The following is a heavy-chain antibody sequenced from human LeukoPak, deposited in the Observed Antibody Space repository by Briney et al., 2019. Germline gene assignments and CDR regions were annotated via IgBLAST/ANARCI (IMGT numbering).Heavy chain of an antibody. CDR2: IYYSGST. CDR1: GGSISSSSYY. Sequence: SETLSLTCTVSGGSISSSSYYWGWIRQPPGKGLEWIGSIYYSGSTYYNPSLKSRVTISVDTSKNQFSLKLSSVTAADTAVYYCGSGDALDIWGQGTMVTVSS. V-gene: IGHV4-39*01. J-gene: IGHJ3*02. CDR3: GSGDALDI.